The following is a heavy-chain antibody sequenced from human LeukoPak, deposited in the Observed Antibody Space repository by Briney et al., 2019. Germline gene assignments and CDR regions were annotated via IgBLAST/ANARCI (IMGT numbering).Heavy chain of an antibody. J-gene: IGHJ4*02. CDR3: VVDTAMVNPAY. CDR2: IIPIFGTA. D-gene: IGHD5-18*01. V-gene: IGHV1-69*01. CDR1: GCTFSSYA. Sequence: GASVKVSCKASGCTFSSYAISWVRQAPGQGLEWMGGIIPIFGTANYAQKFQGRVTITADESTSTAYMELSSLRSEDTAVYYCVVDTAMVNPAYWGQGSLVTVSS.